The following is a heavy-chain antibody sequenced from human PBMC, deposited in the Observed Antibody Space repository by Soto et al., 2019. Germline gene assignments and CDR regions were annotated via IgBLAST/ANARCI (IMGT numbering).Heavy chain of an antibody. Sequence: QVQLVQSGAEVKKPGSSVKVSCAASGGTFTGHAISWVRQAPGQGPEWMGGHIPLFGTTQHAQNFQGRLTITADKSTNTAYMELTSLRFEDTATYYCARGPNWGYRFDPWGQGTMVTVSS. D-gene: IGHD7-27*01. J-gene: IGHJ5*02. CDR3: ARGPNWGYRFDP. V-gene: IGHV1-69*06. CDR1: GGTFTGHA. CDR2: HIPLFGTT.